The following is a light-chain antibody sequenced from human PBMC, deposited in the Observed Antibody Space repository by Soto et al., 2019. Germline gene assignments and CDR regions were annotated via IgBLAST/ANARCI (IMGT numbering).Light chain of an antibody. CDR2: EVT. CDR3: ISYAASNNVVV. CDR1: SSDVGGYNY. V-gene: IGLV2-8*01. Sequence: QSVLTQPPSASGSPGQSVTISCTGTSSDVGGYNYVSWFRQHPGKAPKLMIYEVTKRPSGVPDRFSGSKSGNTASLTVSGLQAEDEADYYCISYAASNNVVVFGGGTKLTVL. J-gene: IGLJ2*01.